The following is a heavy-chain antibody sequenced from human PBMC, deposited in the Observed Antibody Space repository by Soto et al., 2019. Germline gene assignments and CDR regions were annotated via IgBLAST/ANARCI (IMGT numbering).Heavy chain of an antibody. D-gene: IGHD5-18*01. J-gene: IGHJ5*02. Sequence: ESGGGVVQPGRSLRLSCAASGFTFSSYGMHWVRQAPGKGLEWVAVIWYDGSNKYYADSVKGRFTISRDNSKNTLYLQMNSLRAEDTAVYYCARDQGYSYGLGWFDPWGQGTLVTVSS. V-gene: IGHV3-33*01. CDR3: ARDQGYSYGLGWFDP. CDR1: GFTFSSYG. CDR2: IWYDGSNK.